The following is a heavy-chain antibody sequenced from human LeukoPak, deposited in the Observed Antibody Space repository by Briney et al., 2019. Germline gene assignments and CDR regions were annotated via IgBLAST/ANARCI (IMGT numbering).Heavy chain of an antibody. D-gene: IGHD3-22*01. CDR3: ARIYDSSGYFDY. CDR2: IYYSGNT. Sequence: SETLSLTCTVSGGSISSGDYYWSWIRQPPGKGLEWIGYIYYSGNTYYNPSLKSRVAISVDTSKNQFSLKLSSVTAADTAVYYCARIYDSSGYFDYWGQGTLVTVSS. V-gene: IGHV4-30-4*01. CDR1: GGSISSGDYY. J-gene: IGHJ4*01.